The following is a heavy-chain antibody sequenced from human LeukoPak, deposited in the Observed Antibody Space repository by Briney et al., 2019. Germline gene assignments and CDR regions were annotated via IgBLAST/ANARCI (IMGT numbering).Heavy chain of an antibody. Sequence: ASVKVSCKASGYTFTSYYMHWVRQAPGQGLEWMGIINPSGGSTSYAQKFQGRVTMTRDTSTSTVYMELSSLRSEDTAVYYCAREVMVWRVTRHFDYWGQGTLVTVSS. V-gene: IGHV1-46*01. D-gene: IGHD2-21*02. CDR3: AREVMVWRVTRHFDY. CDR1: GYTFTSYY. J-gene: IGHJ4*02. CDR2: INPSGGST.